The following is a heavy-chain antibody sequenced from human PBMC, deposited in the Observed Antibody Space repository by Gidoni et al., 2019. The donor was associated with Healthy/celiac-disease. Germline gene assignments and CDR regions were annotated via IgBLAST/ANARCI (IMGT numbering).Heavy chain of an antibody. V-gene: IGHV3-30*18. J-gene: IGHJ6*02. D-gene: IGHD2-15*01. CDR2: ISYDGSNK. Sequence: VQLVESGGGVVQPGRSLRLSCAAPGFTFSRNGMHWVRQAPGKGLEWVAVISYDGSNKYYADSVKGRFTISRDNSKNTLYLQMNSLRAEDTAVYYCAKDRMVATPSNYGMDVWGQGTTVTVSS. CDR3: AKDRMVATPSNYGMDV. CDR1: GFTFSRNG.